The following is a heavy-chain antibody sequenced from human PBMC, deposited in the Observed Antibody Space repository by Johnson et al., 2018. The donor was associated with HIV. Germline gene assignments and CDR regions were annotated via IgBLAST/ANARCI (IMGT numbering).Heavy chain of an antibody. CDR2: INQDGSEK. Sequence: VQLVESGGGLVQPGWSLRLSCADSGFTFSSYWMNWVRQAPGKGLEWLANINQDGSEKYYVDSVKGRFTISRDNAKNSVDLQMNSLRAEDTAVYYCARALADGYSGQWLVQTVDAFDIWGQGAMVTVSS. CDR1: GFTFSSYW. CDR3: ARALADGYSGQWLVQTVDAFDI. D-gene: IGHD6-19*01. V-gene: IGHV3-7*05. J-gene: IGHJ3*02.